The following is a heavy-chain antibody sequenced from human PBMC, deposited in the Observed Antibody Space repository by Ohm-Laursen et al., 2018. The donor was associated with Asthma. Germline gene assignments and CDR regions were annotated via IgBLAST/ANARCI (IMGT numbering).Heavy chain of an antibody. CDR3: ARVRTPTVTIDASFDY. CDR1: GDPISDTYT. V-gene: IGHV4-39*07. Sequence: SETLSLTCTVSGDPISDTYTWGWVRQPPGKGLEYIGTISYSGTPYDNPSLKSRVTISVDTSKNQFSLKLSSVTAADTAVYYCARVRTPTVTIDASFDYWGQGTLVTVSS. J-gene: IGHJ4*02. CDR2: ISYSGTP. D-gene: IGHD4-17*01.